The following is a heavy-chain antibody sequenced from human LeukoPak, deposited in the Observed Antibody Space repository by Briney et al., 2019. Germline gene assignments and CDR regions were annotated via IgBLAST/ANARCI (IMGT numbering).Heavy chain of an antibody. D-gene: IGHD3-22*01. J-gene: IGHJ4*02. Sequence: SETLSLTCTVSGGSISSFYWSWIRQPPGKGLEWIGYIYYTGSTYYNPSLKSRVTISVDTSKNQFSLKLSSVTAADTAVYYCARAALRHYYDSSGYYSRMGNFDYWGQGTLVTVSS. V-gene: IGHV4-59*12. CDR3: ARAALRHYYDSSGYYSRMGNFDY. CDR2: IYYTGST. CDR1: GGSISSFY.